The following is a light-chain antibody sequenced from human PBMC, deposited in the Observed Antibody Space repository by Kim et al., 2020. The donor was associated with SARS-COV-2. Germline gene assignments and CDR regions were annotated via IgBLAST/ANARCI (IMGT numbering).Light chain of an antibody. Sequence: ALGQTVGITCKGDTLRSYYARCYQQKSGQAPVVVIHGKNNRPSGIPDRFSGSTSGNTASLTITGAQAEDEADYYCTSRDSSGNHLVFGGGTQLTVL. V-gene: IGLV3-19*01. CDR3: TSRDSSGNHLV. J-gene: IGLJ2*01. CDR1: TLRSYY. CDR2: GKN.